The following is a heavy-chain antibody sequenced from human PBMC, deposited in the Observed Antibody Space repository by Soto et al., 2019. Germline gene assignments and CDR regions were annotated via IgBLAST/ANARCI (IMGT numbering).Heavy chain of an antibody. CDR1: GGSFSGYY. J-gene: IGHJ6*02. Sequence: SETLSLTCAVYGGSFSGYYWSWIRQPPGKGLEWIGEINHSGSTNYNPSLKSRVTISVDTSKNQFSLKLSSVTAADTAVYYCARLVRSGYCPYYYYYGMDVWGQGTTVTVSS. CDR3: ARLVRSGYCPYYYYYGMDV. V-gene: IGHV4-34*01. CDR2: INHSGST. D-gene: IGHD3-3*01.